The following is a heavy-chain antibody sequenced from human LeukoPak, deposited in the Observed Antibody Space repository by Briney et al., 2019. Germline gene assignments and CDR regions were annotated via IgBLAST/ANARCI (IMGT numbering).Heavy chain of an antibody. CDR2: VSGSGGST. Sequence: GGSLRLSCAASGFTFSSYAMRWVRQAPGKGLEWVSSVSGSGGSTYYADSVKGRFTISRDNSKNTLYLQMNNLRAEDTAIYYCAKPRAVGVNAFFDYWGQGTLVTVSS. V-gene: IGHV3-23*01. CDR1: GFTFSSYA. CDR3: AKPRAVGVNAFFDY. J-gene: IGHJ4*02.